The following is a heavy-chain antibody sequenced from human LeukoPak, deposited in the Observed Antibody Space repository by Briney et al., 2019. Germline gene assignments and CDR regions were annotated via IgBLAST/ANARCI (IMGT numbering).Heavy chain of an antibody. CDR1: GFTFSSYA. Sequence: PGGSLRLSCAASGFTFSSYAMSWVRQAPGKGLEWVSAISGSGGITYYADSVKGRFHISRDNSKNTLYLQMNSLRAEDTAVYYCAKEFFMRGVIITHRPVDYWGQGTLVTVSS. V-gene: IGHV3-23*01. D-gene: IGHD3-10*01. CDR2: ISGSGGIT. J-gene: IGHJ4*02. CDR3: AKEFFMRGVIITHRPVDY.